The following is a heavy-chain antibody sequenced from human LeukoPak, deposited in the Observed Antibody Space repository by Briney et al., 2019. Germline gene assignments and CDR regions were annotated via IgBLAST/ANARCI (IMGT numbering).Heavy chain of an antibody. Sequence: GGSLRLSCAASGFTFSNYWMSWVRRAPGKGLEWVANIKHDGSERYYVDSVEGRFNISRDNAKNSLYLQMNSLRAEDTAVYYCAKIVYSGYDTPSLYYYYGMDVWGQGTTVTVSS. CDR1: GFTFSNYW. CDR3: AKIVYSGYDTPSLYYYYGMDV. V-gene: IGHV3-7*01. J-gene: IGHJ6*02. CDR2: IKHDGSER. D-gene: IGHD5-12*01.